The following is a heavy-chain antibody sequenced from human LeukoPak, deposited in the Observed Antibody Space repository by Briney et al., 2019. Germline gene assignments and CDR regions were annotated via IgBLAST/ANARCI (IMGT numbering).Heavy chain of an antibody. J-gene: IGHJ4*02. D-gene: IGHD3-22*01. CDR1: VFTFKRYA. V-gene: IGHV3-64D*06. Sequence: GGSLRLSCSASVFTFKRYAMHWVRQAPGKGLEYVSAINSNGGRTYYADSVKGRFTISRDNSKNTLFLQMSSLRVEDTAVYYCVKDLYYDNSGYYSGAFDYWGQGTLVTVSS. CDR2: INSNGGRT. CDR3: VKDLYYDNSGYYSGAFDY.